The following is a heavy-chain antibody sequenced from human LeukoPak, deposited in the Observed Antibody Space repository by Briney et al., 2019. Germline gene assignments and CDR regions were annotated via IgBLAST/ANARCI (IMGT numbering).Heavy chain of an antibody. J-gene: IGHJ4*02. CDR3: ARDGFGTGSN. V-gene: IGHV3-7*03. D-gene: IGHD3-16*01. CDR2: IKQDGSEK. Sequence: LPGGSLRPSCAASGLTFSNYWMDWVRQAPGKGLEWVANIKQDGSEKNYVDSVKGRFIISRDNAKNSLYLQMNTLRADDTAVYYCARDGFGTGSNWGQGTLVTVSS. CDR1: GLTFSNYW.